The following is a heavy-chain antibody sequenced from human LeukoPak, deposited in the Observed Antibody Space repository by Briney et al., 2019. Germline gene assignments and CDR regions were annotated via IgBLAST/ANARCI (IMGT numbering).Heavy chain of an antibody. CDR2: IYYSGST. CDR1: GGSISSSSYY. D-gene: IGHD5-12*01. V-gene: IGHV4-39*01. J-gene: IGHJ4*02. CDR3: ARVLGRGGYACFDY. Sequence: PSETLSLTCTVSGGSISSSSYYWGWIRQPPGKGLEWIGSIYYSGSTYYNPSLKSRVTISVDTSKNQFSLKLSSVTAADTAVYYCARVLGRGGYACFDYWGQGTLVTVSS.